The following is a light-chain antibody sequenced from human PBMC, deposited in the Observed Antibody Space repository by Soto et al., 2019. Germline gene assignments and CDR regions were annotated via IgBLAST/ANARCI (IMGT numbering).Light chain of an antibody. CDR2: EVN. CDR1: SSNVGSYKL. J-gene: IGLJ1*01. CDR3: CSSGGSPTYV. V-gene: IGLV2-23*02. Sequence: QSVLTQPASVSGSPGQSITISCTGTSSNVGSYKLVSWYQQHPGKALKLMIFEVNKRPSGVSNRFSGSKSGNTASLTISGLKVEDEADYYCCSSGGSPTYVFGTGTKVTVL.